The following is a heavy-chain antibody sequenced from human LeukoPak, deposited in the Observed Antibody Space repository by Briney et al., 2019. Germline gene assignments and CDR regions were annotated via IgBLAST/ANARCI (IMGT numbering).Heavy chain of an antibody. Sequence: PGGSLRLSCVASGFTFSGSWMTWVRQAPGEGLEWVANMNPDGSGKYYVDSVKGRFTVSRDNAKNSVYLQMNSLRAEDTAVYYRGRDPAWGAIDLWGQGTLVTVSS. D-gene: IGHD7-27*01. J-gene: IGHJ4*02. V-gene: IGHV3-7*01. CDR3: GRDPAWGAIDL. CDR2: MNPDGSGK. CDR1: GFTFSGSW.